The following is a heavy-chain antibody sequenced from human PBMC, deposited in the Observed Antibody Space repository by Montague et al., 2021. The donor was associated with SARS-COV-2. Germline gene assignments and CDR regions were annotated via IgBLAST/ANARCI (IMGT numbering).Heavy chain of an antibody. J-gene: IGHJ4*02. CDR1: GFTFSSYS. CDR2: ISSSSSYI. CDR3: ARVLMAHLLWFGELLESYFDY. Sequence: SLRLSCAASGFTFSSYSMNWVRQAPGKGLEWVSSISSSSSYIYYADSXKGRFTISRDNAKNSLYLQMNSLRAEDTAVYYCARVLMAHLLWFGELLESYFDYWGQGTLVTVSS. V-gene: IGHV3-21*01. D-gene: IGHD3-10*01.